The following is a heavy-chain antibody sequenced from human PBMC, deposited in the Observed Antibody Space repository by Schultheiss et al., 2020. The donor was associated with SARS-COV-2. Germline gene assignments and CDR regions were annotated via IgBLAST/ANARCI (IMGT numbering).Heavy chain of an antibody. CDR1: GFDFSNNE. J-gene: IGHJ6*02. CDR2: ISSSGSTI. V-gene: IGHV3-48*03. Sequence: GGSLRLSCAASGFDFSNNEMNWVRQAPGKGLEWVSYISSSGSTIYYADSVKGRFTISRDNAKNSLYLQMNSLKTEDTAVYYCTDCGAWYHGMDVWGQGTTVTVSS. CDR3: TDCGAWYHGMDV. D-gene: IGHD1-26*01.